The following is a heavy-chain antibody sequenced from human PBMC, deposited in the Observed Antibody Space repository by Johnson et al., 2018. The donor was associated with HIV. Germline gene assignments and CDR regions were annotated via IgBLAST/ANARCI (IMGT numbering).Heavy chain of an antibody. Sequence: VQLVESGGGLVQPGRSLRLSCAASGFTCDDYAMHWVRQVPGKGLEWVSGISWNSGSIGYADSVKGRFTISRDNAKKSLYLQMNSLRAEDTALYYCVRDESYRKYALTAFDMWGQGTMVVVSS. V-gene: IGHV3-9*01. CDR2: ISWNSGSI. D-gene: IGHD1-14*01. J-gene: IGHJ3*02. CDR1: GFTCDDYA. CDR3: VRDESYRKYALTAFDM.